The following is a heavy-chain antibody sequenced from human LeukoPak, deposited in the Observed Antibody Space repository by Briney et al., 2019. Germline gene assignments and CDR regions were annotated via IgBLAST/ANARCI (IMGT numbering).Heavy chain of an antibody. CDR3: ARMWGGSGSYYRHYYYYMDV. D-gene: IGHD3-10*01. CDR1: GFTFSSYG. J-gene: IGHJ6*03. V-gene: IGHV3-30*03. CDR2: ISYDGSNK. Sequence: GRSLRLSCAASGFTFSSYGMHWVRQAPGKGLEWVAVISYDGSNKYYADSVKGRFTISRDNSKNTLYLQMNSLRAEDTAVYYCARMWGGSGSYYRHYYYYMDVWGKGTTVTISS.